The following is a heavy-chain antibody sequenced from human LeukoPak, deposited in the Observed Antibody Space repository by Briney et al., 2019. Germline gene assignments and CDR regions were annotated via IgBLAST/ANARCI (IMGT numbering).Heavy chain of an antibody. J-gene: IGHJ4*02. Sequence: SGGSLRLSCVASGFTFSSYWMTWVRQAPGKGLEWVANIKQDGSEKYYVDSVKGRFTISRDNAKNSLHLQMNSLRAEDTAVYYCARENDSGWSGSFDYWGQGALVTVSS. CDR3: ARENDSGWSGSFDY. CDR1: GFTFSSYW. V-gene: IGHV3-7*03. CDR2: IKQDGSEK. D-gene: IGHD6-19*01.